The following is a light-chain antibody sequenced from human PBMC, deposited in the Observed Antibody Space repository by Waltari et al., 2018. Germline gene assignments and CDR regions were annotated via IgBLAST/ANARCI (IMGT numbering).Light chain of an antibody. Sequence: DIVMTQSLDSLAVSLGERATINCKSSQSVLYGATNKNYLAWYQQKPGQPPKLLIYWASTRQSGVPDRFSGSGSGTHFTLTITSLQAEDVAVYYCQQYYSTPPITFGQGTRLEIK. CDR2: WAS. V-gene: IGKV4-1*01. J-gene: IGKJ5*01. CDR1: QSVLYGATNKNY. CDR3: QQYYSTPPIT.